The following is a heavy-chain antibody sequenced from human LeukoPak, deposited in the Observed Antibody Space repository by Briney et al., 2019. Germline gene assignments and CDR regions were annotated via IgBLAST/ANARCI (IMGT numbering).Heavy chain of an antibody. V-gene: IGHV1-69*04. Sequence: SVKVSCKASGGTFSSYAISWVRQAPGQGLEWMGRIIPIFGIANYAQKFQGRVTITADKSTSTAYMELSSLRSEDTAVYYCAGPFGVVSPEDYYGMDVWGQGTTVTASS. CDR2: IIPIFGIA. D-gene: IGHD3-3*01. CDR1: GGTFSSYA. CDR3: AGPFGVVSPEDYYGMDV. J-gene: IGHJ6*02.